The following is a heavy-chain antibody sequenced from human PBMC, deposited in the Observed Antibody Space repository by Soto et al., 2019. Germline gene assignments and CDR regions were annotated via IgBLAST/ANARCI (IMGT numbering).Heavy chain of an antibody. CDR2: MNPNSGNT. CDR1: GYTFTSYD. D-gene: IGHD3-9*01. J-gene: IGHJ4*02. Sequence: QVQLVQSGAEVKKPGASVKVSCKASGYTFTSYDINWVRQATGQGLEWMGWMNPNSGNTGYSQKFQARVTMTMNTSTNAAYMELSGLRSDDTAVYYWARGAPALSRAWDYWGQGTLVTVSS. V-gene: IGHV1-8*01. CDR3: ARGAPALSRAWDY.